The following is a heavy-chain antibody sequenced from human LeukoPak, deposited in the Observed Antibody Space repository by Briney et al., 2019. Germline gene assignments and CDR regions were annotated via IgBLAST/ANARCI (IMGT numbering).Heavy chain of an antibody. V-gene: IGHV4-38-2*02. D-gene: IGHD4-17*01. J-gene: IGHJ4*02. CDR2: IYHSGST. CDR1: SYSISSGYY. Sequence: SETLSLTCTVSSYSISSGYYWGWIRQPPGKGLEWIGNIYHSGSTYYNPSLKSRVTISVDTSKNQFSLKLSSVTAADTAVYYCARMAVTTNYFDYWGQGTLVTASS. CDR3: ARMAVTTNYFDY.